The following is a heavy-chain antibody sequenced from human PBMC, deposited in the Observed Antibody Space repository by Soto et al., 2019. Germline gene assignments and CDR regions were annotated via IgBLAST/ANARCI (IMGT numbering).Heavy chain of an antibody. Sequence: ASVKVSCKASGYTFTSYGISWVRQAPGQGLEWMGWISAYNGNTNYAQKLQGRVTMTTDTSTSTAYMELRSLRSDDTAVYYCAREDIVVVVAATGPHDAFDTWGQGTMVTVSS. CDR2: ISAYNGNT. CDR3: AREDIVVVVAATGPHDAFDT. CDR1: GYTFTSYG. V-gene: IGHV1-18*01. J-gene: IGHJ3*02. D-gene: IGHD2-15*01.